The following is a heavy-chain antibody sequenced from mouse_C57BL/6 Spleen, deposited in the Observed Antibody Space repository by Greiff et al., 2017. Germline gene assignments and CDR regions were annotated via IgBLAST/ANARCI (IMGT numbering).Heavy chain of an antibody. V-gene: IGHV7-3*01. CDR2: IRNKANGYTS. CDR1: GFTFTDYY. J-gene: IGHJ2*01. D-gene: IGHD1-1*01. Sequence: EVKLVESGGGLVQPGGSLSFSCAASGFTFTDYYMSWVRQTPGKALEWFGFIRNKANGYTSEYSASVKGRFTISSDNSPRILYLHRKALREEDSATYDCERYPYGSNYYDMDYWGQGTTLTVSS. CDR3: ERYPYGSNYYDMDY.